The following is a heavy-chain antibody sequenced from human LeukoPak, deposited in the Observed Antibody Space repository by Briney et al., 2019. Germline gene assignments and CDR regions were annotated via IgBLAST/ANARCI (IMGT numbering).Heavy chain of an antibody. CDR2: INHSGST. CDR1: GGSFSGYY. CDR3: ARSSRGYSYGSYYYYMDV. J-gene: IGHJ6*03. Sequence: SETLFLTRAVYGGSFSGYYWSWLRQPPGKGLEWIGEINHSGSTNYNPSLKSRVTISVDTSKNQFSLKLSSVTAADTAVYYCARSSRGYSYGSYYYYMDVWGKGTTVTVSS. D-gene: IGHD5-18*01. V-gene: IGHV4-34*01.